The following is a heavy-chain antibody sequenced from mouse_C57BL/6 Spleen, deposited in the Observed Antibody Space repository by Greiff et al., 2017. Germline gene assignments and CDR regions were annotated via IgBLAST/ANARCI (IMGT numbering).Heavy chain of an antibody. Sequence: EVQLVESEGGLVQPGSSMKLSCTASGFTFSDYYMAWVRQVPEKGLEWVANINYDGSSTYYLDSLKSRFIISRDNAKNILYLQMSSLKSEDTATYYCARDEGVYYDYDGGLDYWGQGTTLTVSS. V-gene: IGHV5-16*01. CDR3: ARDEGVYYDYDGGLDY. J-gene: IGHJ2*01. CDR1: GFTFSDYY. D-gene: IGHD2-4*01. CDR2: INYDGSST.